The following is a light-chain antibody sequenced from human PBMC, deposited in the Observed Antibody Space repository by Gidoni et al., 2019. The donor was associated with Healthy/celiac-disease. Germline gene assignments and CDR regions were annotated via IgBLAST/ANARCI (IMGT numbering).Light chain of an antibody. J-gene: IGKJ2*01. CDR1: QSVLYRSNNKNY. V-gene: IGKV4-1*01. CDR3: QQYYSTPPYT. CDR2: WAS. Sequence: DIVMTQSPDSLAVSLGERATINCKSSQSVLYRSNNKNYLAWYQQKPGQPPKLLIYWASTRESGVPDRVSGSGSGTDLTLTISSLQAEDVAVYYCQQYYSTPPYTFGQGTKLEIK.